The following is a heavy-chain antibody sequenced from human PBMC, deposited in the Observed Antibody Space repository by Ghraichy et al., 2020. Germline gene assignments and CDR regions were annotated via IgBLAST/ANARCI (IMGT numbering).Heavy chain of an antibody. J-gene: IGHJ6*02. CDR1: GFIFSSAW. D-gene: IGHD3-16*01. Sequence: GGSLRLSCTASGFIFSSAWMRWVRQAPGKGLEWVGRIKSRTDGGTTDYAAPVKGRFTISRDESKNTLYLQMDSLKTEDTGLYYCATGSSQWVLGEFLCGLDVWGQGATVTVSS. CDR3: ATGSSQWVLGEFLCGLDV. V-gene: IGHV3-15*01. CDR2: IKSRTDGGTT.